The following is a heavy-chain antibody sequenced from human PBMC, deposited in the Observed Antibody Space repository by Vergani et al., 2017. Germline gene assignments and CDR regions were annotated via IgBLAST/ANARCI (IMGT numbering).Heavy chain of an antibody. V-gene: IGHV4-4*03. CDR3: ARDPKSYCSGGSCFSVWGAFDI. Sequence: QVQLQESGPGLLKPPGTLSLTCAVSGDSFRSNKWWTWVRQSPGKTLEWIGEISHSVSTNYNPSLKGRVTLSLDTSKNQFSLRLSSVTAADTAVYYCARDPKSYCSGGSCFSVWGAFDIWGRGTTVTVSS. D-gene: IGHD2-15*01. J-gene: IGHJ3*02. CDR1: GDSFRSNKW. CDR2: ISHSVST.